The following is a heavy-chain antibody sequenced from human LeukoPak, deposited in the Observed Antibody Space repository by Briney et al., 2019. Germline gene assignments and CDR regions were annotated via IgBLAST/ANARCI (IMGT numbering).Heavy chain of an antibody. V-gene: IGHV3-33*01. CDR3: ARGSRRYCSSTSCYGLPHYYYGMDV. CDR2: IWYDGSNK. D-gene: IGHD2-2*01. CDR1: GFTFSSYG. Sequence: GRSLRLSCVASGFTFSSYGMHWVRQAPGKGLEWVAVIWYDGSNKYYADSVKGRFTISRDNSKNTLYLQMNSLRAEDTAVYYCARGSRRYCSSTSCYGLPHYYYGMDVWGQGTTVTVSS. J-gene: IGHJ6*02.